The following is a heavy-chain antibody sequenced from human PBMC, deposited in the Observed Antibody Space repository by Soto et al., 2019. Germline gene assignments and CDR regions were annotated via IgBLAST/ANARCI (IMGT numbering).Heavy chain of an antibody. Sequence: QVQLVQSGAEVKKPGASVKVSCQASGYTFTNYAISWVRQAPGQGLEWMGWISASTRNTDQAQNFQGRVTMTIDTSTNTGNMELGSLRSDDTAVYYCARCYCSVGSCYACWHFDLWGRGTLVTVSS. CDR3: ARCYCSVGSCYACWHFDL. V-gene: IGHV1-18*01. D-gene: IGHD2-15*01. CDR2: ISASTRNT. J-gene: IGHJ2*01. CDR1: GYTFTNYA.